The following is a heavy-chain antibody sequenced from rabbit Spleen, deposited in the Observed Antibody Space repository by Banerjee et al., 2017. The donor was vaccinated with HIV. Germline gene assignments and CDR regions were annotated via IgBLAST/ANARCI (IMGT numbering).Heavy chain of an antibody. CDR2: IYTGEAST. V-gene: IGHV1S45*01. Sequence: QEQLKETGGGLVQPGGSLTLSCKASGFDFSSYSIGWVRQAPGKGLEWIGIIYTGEASTDYATWAKGRFTISRTSSTTVTLQMTSLTAADRAAYFCARDLVGVIGWNFYLWGPGTLVTVS. CDR3: ARDLVGVIGWNFYL. CDR1: GFDFSSYS. D-gene: IGHD1-1*01. J-gene: IGHJ4*01.